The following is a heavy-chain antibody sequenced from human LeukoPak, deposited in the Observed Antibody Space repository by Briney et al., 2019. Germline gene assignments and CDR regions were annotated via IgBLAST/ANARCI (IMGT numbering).Heavy chain of an antibody. D-gene: IGHD3-22*01. CDR1: GFTFSSYW. CDR3: APDYYDSSGYYYGGDY. CDR2: IKQDGSEK. Sequence: GGSLRLSCAASGFTFSSYWMSWVRQAPGKGLEWVANIKQDGSEKYYVDSVKGRFTISRDNAKNTLYLQMNSLRAEDTAVYYCAPDYYDSSGYYYGGDYWGQGTLVTVSS. J-gene: IGHJ4*02. V-gene: IGHV3-7*01.